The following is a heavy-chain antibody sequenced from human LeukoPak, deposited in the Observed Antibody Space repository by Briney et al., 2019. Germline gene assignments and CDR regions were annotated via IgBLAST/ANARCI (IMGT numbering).Heavy chain of an antibody. Sequence: GASVKVSCKASGYTFTTYDINWVRQAPGQGLEWMGWISAYNGNTNYAQKLQGRVTMTTDTSTSTADMELRSLRSDDTAVYYCARGYCGSTSCFNFDYWGQGTLVTVSS. CDR1: GYTFTTYD. D-gene: IGHD2-2*01. V-gene: IGHV1-18*01. J-gene: IGHJ4*02. CDR2: ISAYNGNT. CDR3: ARGYCGSTSCFNFDY.